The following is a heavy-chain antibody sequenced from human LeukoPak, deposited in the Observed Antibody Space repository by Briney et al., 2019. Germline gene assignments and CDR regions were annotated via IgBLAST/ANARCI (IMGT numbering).Heavy chain of an antibody. J-gene: IGHJ1*01. CDR3: ARHYYDSSGYYTEYFQH. CDR2: IYYSGST. V-gene: IGHV4-59*08. CDR1: GGFTSDYK. Sequence: SETLSLTCNVSGGFTSDYKWSWIRQPPGKGLEWIGYIYYSGSTNYNPSLKTRVTISVDTSKNQFSLKLSSVTAADTAVYYCARHYYDSSGYYTEYFQHWGQGTLVTVSS. D-gene: IGHD3-22*01.